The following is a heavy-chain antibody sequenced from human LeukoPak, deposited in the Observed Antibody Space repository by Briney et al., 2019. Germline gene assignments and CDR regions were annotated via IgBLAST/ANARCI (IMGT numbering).Heavy chain of an antibody. Sequence: PGGSLTLSCAASGFTFSSYAMSWVRQAPGKGLEWVSSISGSGGSPYHADSVKGRFAISRDNSKNTLYLQMNSLRAEDTAVYYCAKESDSRTFSGFDYWGQGTLVTVSS. CDR2: ISGSGGSP. CDR3: AKESDSRTFSGFDY. J-gene: IGHJ4*02. CDR1: GFTFSSYA. D-gene: IGHD2-21*02. V-gene: IGHV3-23*01.